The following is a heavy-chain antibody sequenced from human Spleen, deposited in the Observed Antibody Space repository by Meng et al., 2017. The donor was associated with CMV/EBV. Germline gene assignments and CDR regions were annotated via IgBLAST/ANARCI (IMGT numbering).Heavy chain of an antibody. Sequence: ASGFPFSSSSMNWVRQAPGKGLEWVSSISSSSSYIYYADSVKGRFTISRDNAKNSLYLQMNSLRAEDTAVYYCARGSITIFGVVTHWGQGTLVTVSS. CDR2: ISSSSSYI. J-gene: IGHJ4*02. CDR3: ARGSITIFGVVTH. D-gene: IGHD3-3*01. V-gene: IGHV3-21*01. CDR1: GFPFSSSS.